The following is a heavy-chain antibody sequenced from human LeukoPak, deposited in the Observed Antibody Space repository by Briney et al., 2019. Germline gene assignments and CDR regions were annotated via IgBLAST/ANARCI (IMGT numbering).Heavy chain of an antibody. D-gene: IGHD6-6*01. CDR3: ARDHGYSSSSDY. CDR2: INPNSGGT. Sequence: GASVEVSCKASGYTFTGYYMHWVRQAPGQGLEWMGRINPNSGGTNYAQKFQGRVTMTRDTSISTAYMELSRLRSDDTAVYYCARDHGYSSSSDYRGQGTLVTVSS. J-gene: IGHJ4*02. CDR1: GYTFTGYY. V-gene: IGHV1-2*06.